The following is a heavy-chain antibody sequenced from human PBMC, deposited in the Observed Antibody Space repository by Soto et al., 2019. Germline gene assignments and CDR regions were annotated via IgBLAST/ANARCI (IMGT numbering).Heavy chain of an antibody. CDR2: ISAYNGNT. V-gene: IGHV1-18*01. D-gene: IGHD2-15*01. J-gene: IGHJ4*02. Sequence: ASVKVSCKASGYTFTSYGIIWVRQAPGQGLEWMGWISAYNGNTNYAQKLQGRVTMTTDTSTSTAYMELRSLRSDDTAVYYCAREDCSGGSCGYLADYWGQGTLVTVPQ. CDR1: GYTFTSYG. CDR3: AREDCSGGSCGYLADY.